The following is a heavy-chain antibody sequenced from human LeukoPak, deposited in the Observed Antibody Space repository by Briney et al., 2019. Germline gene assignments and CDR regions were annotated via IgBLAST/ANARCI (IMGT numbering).Heavy chain of an antibody. CDR3: ARGRYYYDSSGYPTPYYFDY. D-gene: IGHD3-22*01. J-gene: IGHJ4*02. Sequence: SETLSLTCTVSGGSIRNYYWSWIRQPPGKGLEWIGYIYYSGSTNYNPSLKSRVTISVDTSKNQFSLKLSSVTAADTAVYYCARGRYYYDSSGYPTPYYFDYWGQGTLVTVSS. V-gene: IGHV4-59*12. CDR2: IYYSGST. CDR1: GGSIRNYY.